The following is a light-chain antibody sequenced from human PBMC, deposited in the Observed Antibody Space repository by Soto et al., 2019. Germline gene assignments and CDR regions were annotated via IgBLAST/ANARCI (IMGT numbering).Light chain of an antibody. J-gene: IGKJ1*01. Sequence: IVMTQSPATLSVSLGESATLSCRASQSVSSNLAWYQQKPGQAPRLLIYGASTWPTRVPSSFSGSGSGTEFTLPISSLESDDFALYFCQEYNDWPLRTFGQGTKVDIK. CDR1: QSVSSN. V-gene: IGKV3-15*01. CDR3: QEYNDWPLRT. CDR2: GAS.